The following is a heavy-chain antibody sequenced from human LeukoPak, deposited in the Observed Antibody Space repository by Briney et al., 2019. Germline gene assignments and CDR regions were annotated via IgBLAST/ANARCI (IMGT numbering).Heavy chain of an antibody. CDR1: GFNFNTYA. CDR3: AKDERGYSRNPDY. CDR2: ISYDGTSK. Sequence: TGRSLRLSCAASGFNFNTYAMEWVRQAPGKGLEWVAVISYDGTSKYYADSVKGRFTISRDNSKNTLYLQMDSLRAEDTAIYYCAKDERGYSRNPDYWGQGTLVTVSS. V-gene: IGHV3-30-3*01. J-gene: IGHJ4*02. D-gene: IGHD5-18*01.